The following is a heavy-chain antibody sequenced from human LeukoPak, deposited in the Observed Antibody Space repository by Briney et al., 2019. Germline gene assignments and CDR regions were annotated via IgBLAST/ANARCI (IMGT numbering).Heavy chain of an antibody. J-gene: IGHJ4*02. Sequence: PGGSLRLSCAASGFSFSNYWMSWVRQAPGKGLEWVANIKVDGSETYYVDSVKGRFTISRDNSKNSLYLQMNSLRAEDTAVYYCAKDLQQWLFDYWGQGTLVTVSS. V-gene: IGHV3-7*03. D-gene: IGHD6-19*01. CDR3: AKDLQQWLFDY. CDR1: GFSFSNYW. CDR2: IKVDGSET.